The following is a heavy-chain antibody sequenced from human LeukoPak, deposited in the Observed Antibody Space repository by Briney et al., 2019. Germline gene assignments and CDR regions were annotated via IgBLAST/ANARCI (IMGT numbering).Heavy chain of an antibody. CDR1: GYTFTSYG. V-gene: IGHV1-18*01. J-gene: IGHJ4*02. CDR3: ARDGTSTDDY. D-gene: IGHD1-26*01. Sequence: ASVKVSCKASGYTFTSYGISWVRQAPGQGLEWMGWISGNNDNPNYGQKFQGRVTMTTDSSTSIAYMELRSLTSDDTAVYYCARDGTSTDDYWGQGTLVTVSS. CDR2: ISGNNDNP.